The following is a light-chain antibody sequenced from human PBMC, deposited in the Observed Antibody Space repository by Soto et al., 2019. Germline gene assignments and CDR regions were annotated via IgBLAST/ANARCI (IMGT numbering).Light chain of an antibody. V-gene: IGLV2-8*01. CDR2: EVN. J-gene: IGLJ3*02. CDR1: SSDVGGYNY. Sequence: QSALTQPPSASGSPGQSVTISCTGTSSDVGGYNYVSWYQQHPGKAPKLMIYEVNKRPSGVPDRFSGSKSGNSASLTVSGLQAEDEDDYYCGSYGGSNNFVFGGGTKLTVL. CDR3: GSYGGSNNFV.